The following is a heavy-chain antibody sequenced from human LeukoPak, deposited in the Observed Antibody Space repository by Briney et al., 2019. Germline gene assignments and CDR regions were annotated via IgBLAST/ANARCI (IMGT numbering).Heavy chain of an antibody. J-gene: IGHJ6*03. Sequence: GASVKVSCKASGYTFTSYDINWVRQATGQGLEWMGGIIPIFGTANYAQKFQGRVTITADESTSTAYMELSSLRSEDTAVYYCARGKRVGFDYYYMDVWGKGTTVTISS. V-gene: IGHV1-69*13. CDR2: IIPIFGTA. CDR3: ARGKRVGFDYYYMDV. CDR1: GYTFTSYD. D-gene: IGHD3-10*01.